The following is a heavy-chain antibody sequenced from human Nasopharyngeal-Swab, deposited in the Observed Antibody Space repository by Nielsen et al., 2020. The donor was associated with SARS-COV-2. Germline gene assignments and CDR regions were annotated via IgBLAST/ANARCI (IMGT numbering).Heavy chain of an antibody. Sequence: GESLKISCAASGFTFSSYGMHWVRQAPGKGREWVAVISYDGSNKYYADSVKGRFTISRDNSKNTLYLQMNSLRAEDTAVYYCARDFGAYYDSTAKAYWGQGTLVTVSS. J-gene: IGHJ4*02. V-gene: IGHV3-30*03. CDR1: GFTFSSYG. CDR3: ARDFGAYYDSTAKAY. CDR2: ISYDGSNK. D-gene: IGHD3-22*01.